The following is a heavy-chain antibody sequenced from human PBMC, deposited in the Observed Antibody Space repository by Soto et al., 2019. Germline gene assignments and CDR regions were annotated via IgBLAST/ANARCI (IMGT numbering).Heavy chain of an antibody. D-gene: IGHD1-7*01. J-gene: IGHJ4*02. V-gene: IGHV4-34*01. CDR3: ARGPRELRSTFFPPALKY. Sequence: SETLSLTCAVYGGSFSGYYWSWIRQPPGKGLEWIGEINHSGSTNYNPSLKSRVTISVDTSKNQFSLKLSSVTAADTAVYYCARGPRELRSTFFPPALKYWGQGTLVT. CDR2: INHSGST. CDR1: GGSFSGYY.